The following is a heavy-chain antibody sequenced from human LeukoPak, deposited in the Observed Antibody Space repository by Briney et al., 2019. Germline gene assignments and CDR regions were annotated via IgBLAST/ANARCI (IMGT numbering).Heavy chain of an antibody. D-gene: IGHD3-3*01. J-gene: IGHJ4*02. Sequence: EASVKVSCKASGYTFTGYYMHWVRQAPGQGLEWMGWINPNSGGTNYAQKFQGRVTMTRDTSISTAYMELSRLRSDDTAVYYCARIAVRFLEWPYPHFDYWGQGTLVTVSS. CDR1: GYTFTGYY. CDR2: INPNSGGT. CDR3: ARIAVRFLEWPYPHFDY. V-gene: IGHV1-2*02.